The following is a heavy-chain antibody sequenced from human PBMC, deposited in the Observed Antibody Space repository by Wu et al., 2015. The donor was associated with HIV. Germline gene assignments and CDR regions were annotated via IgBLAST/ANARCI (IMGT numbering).Heavy chain of an antibody. CDR1: GGTLSTFA. CDR3: ARASGGRYFDY. CDR2: IIPLFGTS. J-gene: IGHJ4*02. V-gene: IGHV1-69*05. D-gene: IGHD2-8*02. Sequence: QVQLVQSGAEVRKPGSSVKVSCKASGGTLSTFAISWVRQAPGQGLEWMGGIIPLFGTSRYAQNFQGRVAITTDESTSTAYMELRSLRSEDTAVYYCARASGGRYFDYWGQGTLVTVSS.